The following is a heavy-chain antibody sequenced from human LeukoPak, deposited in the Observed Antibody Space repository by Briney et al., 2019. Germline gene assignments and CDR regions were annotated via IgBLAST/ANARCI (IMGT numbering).Heavy chain of an antibody. Sequence: SVKGRFTISRDNSKNTLYLQMDSLRAEDTAVYYCARAPNYYDSSGRNHFDYWGQGTLVTVSS. V-gene: IGHV3-30*01. J-gene: IGHJ4*02. D-gene: IGHD3-22*01. CDR3: ARAPNYYDSSGRNHFDY.